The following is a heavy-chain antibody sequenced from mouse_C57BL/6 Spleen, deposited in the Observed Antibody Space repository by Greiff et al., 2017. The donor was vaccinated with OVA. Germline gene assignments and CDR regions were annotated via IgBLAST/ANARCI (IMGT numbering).Heavy chain of an antibody. V-gene: IGHV2-2*01. Sequence: VKLMESGPGLVQPSQSLSITCTVSGFSLTSYGVHWVRQSPGKGLEWLGVLWSGGSTDYNAAFISILSISKDNSKSQVFFKMNSLQADDTAIYYCARSGLYAMDYWGQGTSVTVSS. CDR2: LWSGGST. J-gene: IGHJ4*01. CDR3: ARSGLYAMDY. D-gene: IGHD3-1*01. CDR1: GFSLTSYG.